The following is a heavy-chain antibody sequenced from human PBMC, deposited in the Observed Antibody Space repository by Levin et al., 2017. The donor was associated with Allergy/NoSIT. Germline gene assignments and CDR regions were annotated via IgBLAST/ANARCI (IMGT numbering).Heavy chain of an antibody. CDR2: IYYNGGT. J-gene: IGHJ4*02. V-gene: IGHV4-39*01. D-gene: IGHD3-3*01. Sequence: GSLRLSCTVSGGSISSSSYYWGWIRQPPGKGLEWIGSIYYNGGTYYNPSLKSRVTISVDTSKNQFSLKLSSVTAADTAVYYCTRSTYYHFWSGFYFDYWGQGTLVTVSS. CDR1: GGSISSSSYY. CDR3: TRSTYYHFWSGFYFDY.